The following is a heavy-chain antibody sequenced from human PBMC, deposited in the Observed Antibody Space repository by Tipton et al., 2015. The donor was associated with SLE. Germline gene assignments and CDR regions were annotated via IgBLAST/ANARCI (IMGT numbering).Heavy chain of an antibody. D-gene: IGHD3-22*01. Sequence: GSLRLSCAASGFTFSNYWMHWVRQAPGRGLVWVARIKSEGSDTIYADSVKGRFTISRDNAKNTLYLQMNSLRVEDTAVYFCARDSFIGYDDLSGPDYWGQGTLVTVSS. CDR3: ARDSFIGYDDLSGPDY. J-gene: IGHJ4*02. CDR1: GFTFSNYW. CDR2: IKSEGSDT. V-gene: IGHV3-74*01.